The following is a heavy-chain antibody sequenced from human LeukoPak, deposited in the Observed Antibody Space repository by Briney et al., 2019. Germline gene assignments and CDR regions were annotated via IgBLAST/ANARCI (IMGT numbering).Heavy chain of an antibody. CDR3: ATGYCSGGSCFLGYFQD. CDR2: IIPIFGTA. CDR1: GGTFSSYA. V-gene: IGHV1-69*06. Sequence: GASVKVSCKASGGTFSSYAISWVRQAPGQGLEWMGGIIPIFGTANYAQKFQGRVTITADKSTSTAYMELSSLRSEDTAVYYCATGYCSGGSCFLGYFQDWGQGTLVSVCS. D-gene: IGHD2-15*01. J-gene: IGHJ1*01.